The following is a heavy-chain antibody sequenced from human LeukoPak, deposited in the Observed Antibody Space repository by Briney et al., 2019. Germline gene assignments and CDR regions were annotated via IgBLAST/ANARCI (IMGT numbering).Heavy chain of an antibody. CDR2: ISGSGDNT. CDR1: GFTFSNYA. D-gene: IGHD5-12*01. CDR3: AKGSGYDTDFDY. Sequence: GGSLRLSCAASGFTFSNYAMSWVRLRQAPGKGLEWVSGISGSGDNTYYADSVKGRFTISRDNSKNTLYLQMNSLRAEDTAVYYCAKGSGYDTDFDYWGQGTLVSVSS. J-gene: IGHJ4*02. V-gene: IGHV3-23*01.